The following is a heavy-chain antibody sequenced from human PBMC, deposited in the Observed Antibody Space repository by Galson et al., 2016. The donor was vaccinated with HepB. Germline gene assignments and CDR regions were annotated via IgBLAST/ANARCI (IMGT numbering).Heavy chain of an antibody. Sequence: SLRLSCAASGFNFSQSGMHWVRQAPGKGLEWVAAISYDEARKEYAGSVKARFTISRDNAKNTVYLQMNSLRAEDTAVYYCGRGGFCSDGDCYSKGFDYWGQGTLVTASS. J-gene: IGHJ4*02. CDR2: ISYDEARK. D-gene: IGHD2-15*01. CDR3: GRGGFCSDGDCYSKGFDY. CDR1: GFNFSQSG. V-gene: IGHV3-30*03.